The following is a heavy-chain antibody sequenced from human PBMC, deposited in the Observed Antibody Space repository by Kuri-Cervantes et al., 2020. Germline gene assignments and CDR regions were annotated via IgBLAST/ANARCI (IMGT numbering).Heavy chain of an antibody. J-gene: IGHJ4*01. CDR3: ARQDRYFVY. V-gene: IGHV4-30-4*08. Sequence: SETLSLTCNVSGDSIRSVDYYWTWIRQSPGKGLEWMGYIYYSGDAYYNPSLKSRLAMSQDTSKNQFSLKLSSVTAADTAVYYCARQDRYFVYWGQGSLVTVSS. CDR1: GDSIRSVDYY. CDR2: IYYSGDA.